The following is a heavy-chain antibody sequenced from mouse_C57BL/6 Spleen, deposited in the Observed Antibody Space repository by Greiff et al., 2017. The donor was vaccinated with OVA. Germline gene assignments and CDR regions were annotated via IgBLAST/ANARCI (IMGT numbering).Heavy chain of an antibody. V-gene: IGHV1-55*01. CDR2: IYPGSGST. CDR3: ASSHYYSNRYWYFDV. CDR1: GYTFTSYW. D-gene: IGHD2-5*01. Sequence: QVQLQQPGAELVKPGASVKMSCKASGYTFTSYWITWVKQRPGQGLEWIGDIYPGSGSTNYNEKFKSKATLTVDTSSSTAYMQLSSLTSEDSAVYYCASSHYYSNRYWYFDVWGTGTTVTVSS. J-gene: IGHJ1*03.